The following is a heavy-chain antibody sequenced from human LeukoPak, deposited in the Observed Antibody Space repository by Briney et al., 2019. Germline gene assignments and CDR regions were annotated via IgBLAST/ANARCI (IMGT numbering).Heavy chain of an antibody. Sequence: SETLSLTCTVSGYSISSGYYWGWIRQPPGKGREWIGSIYHSGSTYYNPSLKSRVTTSVDTSKNQFSLKLSSVTAADTAVYYCARDPITMVRGAGDYWGQGTLVTVSS. CDR2: IYHSGST. V-gene: IGHV4-38-2*02. CDR1: GYSISSGYY. D-gene: IGHD3-10*01. CDR3: ARDPITMVRGAGDY. J-gene: IGHJ4*02.